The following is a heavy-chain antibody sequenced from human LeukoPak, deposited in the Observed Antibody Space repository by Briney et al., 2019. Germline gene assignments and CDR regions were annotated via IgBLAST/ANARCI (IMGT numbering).Heavy chain of an antibody. J-gene: IGHJ3*02. D-gene: IGHD3-10*01. CDR3: ARYVSGSPGAFDI. CDR1: GGSISSGGYY. CDR2: IYYSGST. V-gene: IGHV4-31*03. Sequence: SETLSLTCTVSGGSISSGGYYWSWIRQHPGQGLEWIGYIYYSGSTYYNPSLKSRVTISVDTSKNQFSLKLTSVTAVDTAVYYCARYVSGSPGAFDIWGQGTMVTVSS.